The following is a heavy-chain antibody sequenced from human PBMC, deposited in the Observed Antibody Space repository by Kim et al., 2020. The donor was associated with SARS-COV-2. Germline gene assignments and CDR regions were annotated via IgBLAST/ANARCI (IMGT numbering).Heavy chain of an antibody. Sequence: SETLSLTCTVSGGSVSGYYWSWIRQPQGKGLEWIGYIYYTGDTNYNPSLQSRVTISVDTSKNQFSLNLMLVTAADAAVYYCAREVAVTGLGYLQHWGQGTLVTVSS. CDR3: AREVAVTGLGYLQH. J-gene: IGHJ1*01. D-gene: IGHD6-19*01. CDR1: GGSVSGYY. V-gene: IGHV4-59*02. CDR2: IYYTGDT.